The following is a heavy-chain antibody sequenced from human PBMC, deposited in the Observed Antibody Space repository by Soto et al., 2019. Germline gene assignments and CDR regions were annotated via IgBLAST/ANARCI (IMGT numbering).Heavy chain of an antibody. Sequence: SETLSLTCAVYGGSFSGYYWSWIRQPPGKGLEWIGEINHSGSTNYNPSLKSRVTIPVDTSKNQFSLKLSAVTAADTAVYYCARGAQLVLRYYYGMDVWGQGTTVTVSS. V-gene: IGHV4-34*01. CDR2: INHSGST. CDR3: ARGAQLVLRYYYGMDV. CDR1: GGSFSGYY. J-gene: IGHJ6*02. D-gene: IGHD6-13*01.